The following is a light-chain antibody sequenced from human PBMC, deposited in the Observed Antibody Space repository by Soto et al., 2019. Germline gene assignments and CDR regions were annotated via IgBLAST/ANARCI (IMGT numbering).Light chain of an antibody. Sequence: QSALTQPRSVSGSPGQSVTISCTGTSSDVGGYNYVSWYQQHPGKVPKLMIYDVTKRPSGVPDRFSGSKSGNTASLTISGLQAEDEADYYCCSYAGSYTFVFGTGTKLT. V-gene: IGLV2-11*01. CDR1: SSDVGGYNY. J-gene: IGLJ1*01. CDR3: CSYAGSYTFV. CDR2: DVT.